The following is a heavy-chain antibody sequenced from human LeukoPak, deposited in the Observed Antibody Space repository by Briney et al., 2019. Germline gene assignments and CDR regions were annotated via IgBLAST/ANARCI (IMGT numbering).Heavy chain of an antibody. CDR2: INSDGSGT. Sequence: GGSLRLSCAASGFTFSSYWMHWVRQAPGKGLVWVSRINSDGSGTSYADSVRGRFTVSRDNAKNTLYLQMNSLRVEDTAVYYCARVIGWDEPFDLWGHGTLVTVSS. D-gene: IGHD1-26*01. V-gene: IGHV3-74*01. CDR1: GFTFSSYW. CDR3: ARVIGWDEPFDL. J-gene: IGHJ3*01.